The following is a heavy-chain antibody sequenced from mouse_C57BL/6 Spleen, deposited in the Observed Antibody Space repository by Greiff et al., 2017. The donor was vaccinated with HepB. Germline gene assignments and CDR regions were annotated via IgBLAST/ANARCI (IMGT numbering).Heavy chain of an antibody. V-gene: IGHV14-4*01. CDR3: TTKVYYGSSPFAY. CDR1: GFNIKDDY. Sequence: VHVKQSGAELVRPGASVKLSCTASGFNIKDDYMHWVKQRPEQGLEWIGWIDPENGDTEYASKFQGKATITADTSSNTAYLQLSSLTSEDTAVYYCTTKVYYGSSPFAYWGQGTLVTVSA. D-gene: IGHD1-1*01. J-gene: IGHJ3*01. CDR2: IDPENGDT.